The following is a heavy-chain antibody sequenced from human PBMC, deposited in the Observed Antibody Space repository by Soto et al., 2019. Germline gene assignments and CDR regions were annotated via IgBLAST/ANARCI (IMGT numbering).Heavy chain of an antibody. CDR1: GGSFSGYY. CDR3: ARVSRFLDVGNYYYGMDV. V-gene: IGHV4-34*01. J-gene: IGHJ6*02. D-gene: IGHD3-3*01. Sequence: SETLSLTCAVYGGSFSGYYWSWIRQPPGKGLEWIGEINHSGSTNYNPSLKSRVTISVDTSKNQFSLKLSSVTAADTAVYYCARVSRFLDVGNYYYGMDVWGQGTTVTAP. CDR2: INHSGST.